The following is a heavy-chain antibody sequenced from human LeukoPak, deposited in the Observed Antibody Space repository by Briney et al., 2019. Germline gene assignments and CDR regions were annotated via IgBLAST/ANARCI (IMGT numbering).Heavy chain of an antibody. V-gene: IGHV3-7*01. CDR2: IKQDVREK. J-gene: IGHJ4*02. CDR1: AFTPSSYW. CDR3: AGGDLFDY. D-gene: IGHD4-17*01. Sequence: RRSLRLSSAASAFTPSSYWMSCVRQPPGKGLEWVANIKQDVREKYYMDSVKGRFTISRDNAKKSLYLQMNSLRAEDTAVYYCAGGDLFDYWGQGTLVTVSS.